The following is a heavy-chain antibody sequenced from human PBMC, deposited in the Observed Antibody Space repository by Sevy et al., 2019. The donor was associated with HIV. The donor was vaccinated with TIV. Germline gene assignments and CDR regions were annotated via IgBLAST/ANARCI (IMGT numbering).Heavy chain of an antibody. CDR3: AVDVVVNDVAFDY. CDR2: IKQDGSEK. D-gene: IGHD2-15*01. J-gene: IGHJ4*02. CDR1: GFMFSNYW. Sequence: GGSLRLSCAASGFMFSNYWMSWVRQAPGKGLEWVANIKQDGSEKYYVDSVKGRFSISRDNAKKSLYLQMNSLRAEDTAVYYCAVDVVVNDVAFDYWGQGTLGTVSS. V-gene: IGHV3-7*01.